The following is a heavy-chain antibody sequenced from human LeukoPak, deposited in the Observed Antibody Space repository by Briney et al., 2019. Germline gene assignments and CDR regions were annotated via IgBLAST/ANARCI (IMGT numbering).Heavy chain of an antibody. CDR1: GYTFTSYG. CDR3: ARDMSTAVTPISYAFDV. V-gene: IGHV1-18*01. CDR2: T. Sequence: ASVKVSCKASGYTFTSYGISWVRQAPGQGLEWLGRTAYAQNFQGRVSMTRDTSTTTVYMELSSLRSDDTAVYYCARDMSTAVTPISYAFDVWGQGTMVTVSS. D-gene: IGHD4-23*01. J-gene: IGHJ3*01.